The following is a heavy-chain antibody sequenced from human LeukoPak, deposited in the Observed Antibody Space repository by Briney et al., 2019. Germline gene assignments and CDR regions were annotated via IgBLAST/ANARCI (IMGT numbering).Heavy chain of an antibody. V-gene: IGHV1-69*04. CDR2: IIPIFGIA. CDR3: ARDPSYDSSGYYFDY. Sequence: GASVKVSCKASGGTFSSYAISWVRQAPGQGLEWMGRIIPIFGIANYAQKFQGRVTITAEKSTSTAYMELSSLRSEDTAVYYCARDPSYDSSGYYFDYWGQGTLVTVSS. J-gene: IGHJ4*02. D-gene: IGHD3-22*01. CDR1: GGTFSSYA.